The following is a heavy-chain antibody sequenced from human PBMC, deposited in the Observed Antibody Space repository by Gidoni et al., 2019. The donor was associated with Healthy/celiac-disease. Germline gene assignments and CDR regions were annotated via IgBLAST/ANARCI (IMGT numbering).Heavy chain of an antibody. D-gene: IGHD6-6*01. V-gene: IGHV3-21*01. CDR1: GFTFSSYS. CDR2: ISSSSSYI. CDR3: ARSRFQDSSSDY. Sequence: EVQLVESGGGLVKPGGSLRLSCAASGFTFSSYSMNWVRQAPGKGLEWVSSISSSSSYIYYADSVKGRFTISRDNAKNSLYLQMNSLRAEDTAVYYCARSRFQDSSSDYWGQGTLVTVSS. J-gene: IGHJ4*02.